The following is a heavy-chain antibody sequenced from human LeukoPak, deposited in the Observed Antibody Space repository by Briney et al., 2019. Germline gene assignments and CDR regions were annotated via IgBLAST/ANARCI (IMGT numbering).Heavy chain of an antibody. J-gene: IGHJ4*02. CDR1: GGSISSYY. D-gene: IGHD4-17*01. Sequence: PSETLSLTCTVSGGSISSYYWSWLRQPPGKGLEWIGYIYYSGSTNYNPSLKSRVTISVDTSKNQFSLKLSSVTAADTAVYYCARALGRTVTYYFDYWGQGTLVTVSS. CDR2: IYYSGST. CDR3: ARALGRTVTYYFDY. V-gene: IGHV4-59*01.